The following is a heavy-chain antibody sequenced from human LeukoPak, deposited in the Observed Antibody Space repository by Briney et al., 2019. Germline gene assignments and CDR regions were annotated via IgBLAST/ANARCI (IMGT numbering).Heavy chain of an antibody. Sequence: SQTLSLTCAISGDIVSSNSAAWHWIRQSPSRGLEWLGRTYYRSKWYNDYAVSVKSRITINPDTSKNQFSLQLNSVTPEDTAVYYCARDGGGYSYGFRGDYYYYGMDVWGQGTTVTVSS. V-gene: IGHV6-1*01. CDR2: TYYRSKWYN. CDR3: ARDGGGYSYGFRGDYYYYGMDV. J-gene: IGHJ6*02. CDR1: GDIVSSNSAA. D-gene: IGHD5-18*01.